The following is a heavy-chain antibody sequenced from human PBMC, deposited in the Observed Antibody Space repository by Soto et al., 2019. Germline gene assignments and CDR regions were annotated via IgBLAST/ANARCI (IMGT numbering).Heavy chain of an antibody. V-gene: IGHV1-2*02. J-gene: IGHJ3*02. CDR1: GYTFTGYY. CDR3: ARVRSGSSRSSAFDI. Sequence: ASVKVSCKASGYTFTGYYMHWVRQAPGQGLEWMGWINPNSGGTNYAQTFQGRVTMTRDTSISTAYMELSRLRSDDTAVYYCARVRSGSSRSSAFDIWGQGTMVTVSS. CDR2: INPNSGGT. D-gene: IGHD1-26*01.